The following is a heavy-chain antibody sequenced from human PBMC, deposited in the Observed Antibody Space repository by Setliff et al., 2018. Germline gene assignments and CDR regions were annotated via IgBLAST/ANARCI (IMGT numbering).Heavy chain of an antibody. J-gene: IGHJ4*02. CDR1: GFTFSDYY. CDR3: ARASSVAGLTTDY. Sequence: GGSLRLSCAASGFTFSDYYMSWIRQPPGKGLEWVSYISNSGSTICYAASVKGRFTISRDNAKNSLYLQMNSLRAEDTAVYYCARASSVAGLTTDYWGQGTLVTVSS. CDR2: ISNSGSTI. V-gene: IGHV3-11*04. D-gene: IGHD6-19*01.